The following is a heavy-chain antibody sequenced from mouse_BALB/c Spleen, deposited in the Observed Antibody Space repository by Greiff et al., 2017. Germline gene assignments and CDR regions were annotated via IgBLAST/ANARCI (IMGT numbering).Heavy chain of an antibody. CDR2: INPSTGYT. CDR1: GYTFTSYW. V-gene: IGHV1-7*01. J-gene: IGHJ4*01. CDR3: ARLYDGYPYAMDY. Sequence: QVQLKQSGAELAKPGASVKMSCKASGYTFTSYWMHWVKQRPGQGLEWIGYINPSTGYTEYNQKFKDKATLTADKSSSTAYMQLSSLTSEDSAVYYCARLYDGYPYAMDYWGQGTSVTVSS. D-gene: IGHD2-3*01.